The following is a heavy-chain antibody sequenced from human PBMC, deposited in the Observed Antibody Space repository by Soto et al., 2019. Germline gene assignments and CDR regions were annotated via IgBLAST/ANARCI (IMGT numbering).Heavy chain of an antibody. CDR1: GGSISNNY. Sequence: QVQLQESGPGLVKPSETLSLTCGVSGGSISNNYWSWIRQPPGKGLEWIGYISHSGSTNYNPSLKSRLSRSVDTSKKQCSLKLKSLTAADTAVYYCARGGAYSRLIIGDWFDPWGQGTLVTVAS. D-gene: IGHD6-13*01. CDR3: ARGGAYSRLIIGDWFDP. CDR2: ISHSGST. J-gene: IGHJ5*02. V-gene: IGHV4-59*01.